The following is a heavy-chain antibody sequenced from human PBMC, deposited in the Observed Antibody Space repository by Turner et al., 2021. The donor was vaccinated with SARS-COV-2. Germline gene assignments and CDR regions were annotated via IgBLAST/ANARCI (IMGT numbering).Heavy chain of an antibody. CDR1: GFTFSSYA. V-gene: IGHV3-23*01. CDR3: AKDLRGITYYYGSGTYEVIDY. Sequence: EVQLLESGGGLVQPGGSLSISCAASGFTFSSYAMNWVRQAPGKGLEWVSVISGSGGGTHYADSVKGRFTISRDNSKNTLYLQMDSLRAEDTAVYYCAKDLRGITYYYGSGTYEVIDYWGQGTLVTVSS. CDR2: ISGSGGGT. D-gene: IGHD3-10*01. J-gene: IGHJ4*02.